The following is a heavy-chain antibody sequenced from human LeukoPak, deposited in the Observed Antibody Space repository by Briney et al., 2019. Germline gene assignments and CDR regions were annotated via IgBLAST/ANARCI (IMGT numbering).Heavy chain of an antibody. CDR2: ISGSGGST. Sequence: GGSLRLSCAASGFTFSSYAMSWVREAPGKGLEWVSAISGSGGSTYYADSVKGRFTISRDNSKNTLYLQMNCLRAADTAVYYCAKARLGFGEPYFDYGRQGTLAPVSS. CDR1: GFTFSSYA. J-gene: IGHJ4*02. CDR3: AKARLGFGEPYFDY. D-gene: IGHD3-10*01. V-gene: IGHV3-23*01.